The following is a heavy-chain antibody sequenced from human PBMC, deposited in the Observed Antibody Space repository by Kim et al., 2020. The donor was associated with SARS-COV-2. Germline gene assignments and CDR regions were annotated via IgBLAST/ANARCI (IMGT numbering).Heavy chain of an antibody. J-gene: IGHJ6*02. CDR2: GSNK. Sequence: GSNKNYADSVKGRFTISRDNSKNTLYLQMNSLRAEDTAVYYCARDRIMDVWGQGTTVTVSS. CDR3: ARDRIMDV. V-gene: IGHV3-30-3*01.